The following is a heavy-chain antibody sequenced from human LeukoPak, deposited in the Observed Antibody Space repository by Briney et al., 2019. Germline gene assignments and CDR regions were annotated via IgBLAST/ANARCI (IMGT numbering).Heavy chain of an antibody. D-gene: IGHD1-26*01. Sequence: SLRLSCAASGFNFNDYAMHWIRLAPGKGLEWLSGISWNSVIMTYADSVKGRFTISRDNARNSLFLQMNSLRDEDTALYYCATRREREPFHYWGQGTLVTVSS. J-gene: IGHJ4*02. CDR3: ATRREREPFHY. CDR1: GFNFNDYA. CDR2: ISWNSVIM. V-gene: IGHV3-9*01.